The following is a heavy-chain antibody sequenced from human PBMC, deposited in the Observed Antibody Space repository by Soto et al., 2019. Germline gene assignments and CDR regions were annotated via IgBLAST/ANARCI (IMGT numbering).Heavy chain of an antibody. CDR2: IKSKTDGGTT. CDR1: GFTFSNAW. V-gene: IGHV3-15*01. CDR3: TTDHGEVWFGEIPPAVDY. J-gene: IGHJ4*02. D-gene: IGHD3-10*01. Sequence: EVQLVESGGGLVKPGGSLRLSCAASGFTFSNAWMSWVRQAPGKGLEWVGRIKSKTDGGTTDYAAPVKGRFTISRDDSKNTLYLQMNSLKTEDTTVYYCTTDHGEVWFGEIPPAVDYWGQGTLVTVSS.